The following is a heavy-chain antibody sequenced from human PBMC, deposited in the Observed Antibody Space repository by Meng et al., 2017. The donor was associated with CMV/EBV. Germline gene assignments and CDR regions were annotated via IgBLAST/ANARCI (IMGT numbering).Heavy chain of an antibody. D-gene: IGHD6-13*01. J-gene: IGHJ4*02. Sequence: VYGGSISSSNWWSWVRQPPGKGLEWIGEIYHSGSTNYNPSLKSRVTISVDKSKNQFSLKLSSVTAADTAVYYCARDRLAAAGTGSDYWGQGTLVTVSS. CDR3: ARDRLAAAGTGSDY. CDR1: GGSISSSNW. V-gene: IGHV4-4*02. CDR2: IYHSGST.